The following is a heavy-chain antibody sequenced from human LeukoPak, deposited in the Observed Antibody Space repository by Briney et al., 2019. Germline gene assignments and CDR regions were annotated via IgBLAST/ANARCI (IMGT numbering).Heavy chain of an antibody. D-gene: IGHD3-16*02. CDR1: GFTFSSYG. Sequence: PGGSLRLSCAASGFTFSSYGMHWVRQAPGKVLEWVAFIRYDGSNKYYADSVKGRFTISRDNSKNTLYLQMNSLRAEDTAVYYCAKDLPPYDYVWGSYRFPAPLDYWGQGTLVTVSS. J-gene: IGHJ4*02. CDR3: AKDLPPYDYVWGSYRFPAPLDY. V-gene: IGHV3-30*02. CDR2: IRYDGSNK.